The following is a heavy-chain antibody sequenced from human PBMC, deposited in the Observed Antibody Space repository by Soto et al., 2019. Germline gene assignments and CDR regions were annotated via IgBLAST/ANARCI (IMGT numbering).Heavy chain of an antibody. D-gene: IGHD2-21*02. CDR3: ARGGHVVVVTAALNY. J-gene: IGHJ4*02. V-gene: IGHV1-46*01. CDR1: GDTFTDYY. CDR2: VNPSGGHT. Sequence: QVQLVESGAEVKKPGASVKVSCKASGDTFTDYYIHWVRQAPGQGLEWMGTVNPSGGHTTYAQHFLGRMTMTMDTSNSTLYMELTSLTSEDMAVYYCARGGHVVVVTAALNYWGQGTLVTVSS.